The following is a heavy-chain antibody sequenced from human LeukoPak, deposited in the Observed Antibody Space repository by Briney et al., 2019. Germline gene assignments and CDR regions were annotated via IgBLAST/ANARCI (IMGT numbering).Heavy chain of an antibody. CDR1: GFTFSSYG. V-gene: IGHV3-33*06. D-gene: IGHD2-2*01. CDR2: IWYDGSNK. Sequence: PGGSLRLSCAASGFTFSSYGMHWVRQAPGKGLEWVAVIWYDGSNKYYADSVKGRFTISRDNSKNTLYLQMNSLRAEDTAVYYCAKEGSTGWFDPWGQGTLVTVPS. CDR3: AKEGSTGWFDP. J-gene: IGHJ5*02.